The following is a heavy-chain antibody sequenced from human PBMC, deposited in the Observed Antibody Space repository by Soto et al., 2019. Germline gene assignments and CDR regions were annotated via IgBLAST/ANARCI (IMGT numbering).Heavy chain of an antibody. V-gene: IGHV6-1*01. CDR1: WDSVSSNSAA. Sequence: PSQTLSLTCAISWDSVSSNSAAWNWIRQSPSRGLKWLGRTYYRSKWYNDYAVSVKSRIIINPDTSKNQFSLQLNSVTPEDTAAYYCAREAAAGGAFDIWGQGTMVTVSS. J-gene: IGHJ3*02. D-gene: IGHD6-13*01. CDR3: AREAAAGGAFDI. CDR2: TYYRSKWYN.